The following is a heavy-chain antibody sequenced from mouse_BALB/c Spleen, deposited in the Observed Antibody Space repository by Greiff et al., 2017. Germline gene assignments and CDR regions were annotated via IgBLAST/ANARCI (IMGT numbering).Heavy chain of an antibody. V-gene: IGHV10-3*03. D-gene: IGHD1-1*01. CDR1: GFTFNTYA. CDR3: VRERGLLYAMDY. J-gene: IGHJ4*01. Sequence: EVQLVESGGGLVQPKGSLKLSCAASGFTFNTYALHWVCQAPGKGLEWVARIRSKSNNYATYSADSVKDRFTISRDESQSMLYLQMNNLKTEDTAMYYCVRERGLLYAMDYWGQGTSVTGSS. CDR2: IRSKSNNYAT.